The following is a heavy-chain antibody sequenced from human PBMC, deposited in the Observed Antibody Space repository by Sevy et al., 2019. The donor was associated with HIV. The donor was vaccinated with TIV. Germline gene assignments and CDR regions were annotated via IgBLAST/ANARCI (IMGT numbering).Heavy chain of an antibody. V-gene: IGHV3-7*01. CDR3: AREGGGLLNDAFDI. CDR2: IKEDGSVK. J-gene: IGHJ3*02. D-gene: IGHD3-10*01. CDR1: GFTFSNYW. Sequence: GGSLRLSCEASGFTFSNYWMSWVRQAPGKGLEWVANIKEDGSVKYYVDSVKGRFTISRDNAKNSLYLQMNSLRAEDTAVYYCAREGGGLLNDAFDIWGQGTMVTVSS.